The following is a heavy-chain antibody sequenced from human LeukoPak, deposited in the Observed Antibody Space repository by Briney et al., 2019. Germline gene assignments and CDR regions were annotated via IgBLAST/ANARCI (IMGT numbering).Heavy chain of an antibody. J-gene: IGHJ5*02. CDR1: GGTFSSYA. CDR2: IIPILGIA. V-gene: IGHV1-69*04. Sequence: GASVKVSCKASGGTFSSYAISWVRQAPGQGLEWMGRIIPILGIANYAQKFQGRVTITADKSTSTAYMELSSLRSEDTAVYYCARHGTYCSSTSCYVWFDPWGQGTLVTVSS. D-gene: IGHD2-2*01. CDR3: ARHGTYCSSTSCYVWFDP.